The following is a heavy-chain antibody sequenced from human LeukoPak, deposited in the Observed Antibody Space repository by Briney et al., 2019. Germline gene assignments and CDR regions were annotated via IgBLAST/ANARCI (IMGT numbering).Heavy chain of an antibody. CDR3: ARLPYVHYMDV. D-gene: IGHD3-10*02. J-gene: IGHJ6*03. V-gene: IGHV3-7*01. CDR1: GFTFSSYS. Sequence: GGSLRLSCAASGFTFSSYSMNWVRQAPGKGLEWVGNINQDGSVKHYVDSVRGRFTISRDNARNSVYLQMNALRVEDTAVYYCARLPYVHYMDVWGKGTTVTVSS. CDR2: INQDGSVK.